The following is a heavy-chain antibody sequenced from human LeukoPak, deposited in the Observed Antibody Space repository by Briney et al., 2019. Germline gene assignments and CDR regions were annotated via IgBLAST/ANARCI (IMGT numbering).Heavy chain of an antibody. CDR1: GYTFIGYY. V-gene: IGHV1-2*02. CDR2: INPKTGGT. CDR3: ARGPALYYDILTGSTYNYFDP. Sequence: ASVKVSCKASGYTFIGYYMHWVRQAPAHGPEWMGWINPKTGGTKYAQKFHGRLTMTRDTSISTAYMELRRLRSDDTAVYYCARGPALYYDILTGSTYNYFDPWGQGTLVTVSS. D-gene: IGHD3-9*01. J-gene: IGHJ5*02.